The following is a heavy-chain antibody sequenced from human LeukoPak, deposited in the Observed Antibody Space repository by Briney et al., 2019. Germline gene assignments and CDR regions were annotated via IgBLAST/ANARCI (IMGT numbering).Heavy chain of an antibody. D-gene: IGHD2-15*01. CDR2: ISAYNGNT. J-gene: IGHJ4*02. V-gene: IGHV1-18*01. CDR3: ARDRPLAVAATWRGDFDY. CDR1: GYTFTSYG. Sequence: ASVKVSCKASGYTFTSYGISWVRQAPGQGLEWMGWISAYNGNTNYAHKLQGRVTMTTDTSTSTAYMELRSLRSDDTAVYYCARDRPLAVAATWRGDFDYWGQGTLVTVSS.